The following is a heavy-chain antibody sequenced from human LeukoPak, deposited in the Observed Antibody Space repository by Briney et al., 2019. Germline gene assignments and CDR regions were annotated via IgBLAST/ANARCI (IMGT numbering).Heavy chain of an antibody. CDR2: ISSNGGNT. Sequence: PGGSLRLSCAASGFTFSSYAMHWVRQAPGKGLEYVSAISSNGGNTYYANSVKGRFTISRDNSKNTLYLQMGSLRAEDMAVYYCARGGEYSSSSLWYWGQGTLVTDSS. CDR3: ARGGEYSSSSLWY. V-gene: IGHV3-64*01. J-gene: IGHJ4*02. CDR1: GFTFSSYA. D-gene: IGHD6-6*01.